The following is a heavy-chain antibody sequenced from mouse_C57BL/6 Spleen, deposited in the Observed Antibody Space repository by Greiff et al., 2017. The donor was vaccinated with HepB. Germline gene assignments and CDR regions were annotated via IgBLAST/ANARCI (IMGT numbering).Heavy chain of an antibody. J-gene: IGHJ1*03. V-gene: IGHV5-17*01. CDR2: ISSGSSTI. CDR1: GFTFSDYG. D-gene: IGHD1-1*01. CDR3: ARPLRGSSPHWYFDV. Sequence: EVKLVESGGGLVKPGGSLKLSCAASGFTFSDYGMHWVRQAPEKGLEWVAYISSGSSTIYYADTVKGRFTTSRDNAKNTLFLQMTSLRSEDTAMYYCARPLRGSSPHWYFDVWGTGTTVTVSS.